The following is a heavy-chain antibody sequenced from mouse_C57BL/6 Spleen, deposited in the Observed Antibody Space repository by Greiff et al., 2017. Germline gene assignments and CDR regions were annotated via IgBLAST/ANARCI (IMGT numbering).Heavy chain of an antibody. Sequence: QVQLKESGAELVRPGASVTLSCKASGYTFTDYEMHWVKQTPVHGLEWIGAIDPETGGTAYNQKFKGKAILTADKSSSTAYMELRSLTSDDSAVYYCTIEDFYDGFQFAYWGQGTLVTVSA. CDR1: GYTFTDYE. J-gene: IGHJ3*01. V-gene: IGHV1-15*01. CDR3: TIEDFYDGFQFAY. CDR2: IDPETGGT. D-gene: IGHD2-3*01.